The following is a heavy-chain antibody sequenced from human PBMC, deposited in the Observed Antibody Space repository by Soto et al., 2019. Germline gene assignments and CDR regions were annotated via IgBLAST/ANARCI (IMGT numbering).Heavy chain of an antibody. CDR1: GYTFTSYD. Sequence: QVQLVQSGAEVKKPGASVKVSCKASGYTFTSYDINWVRQATGQGLEWMGWMNPNSGNTGYAQKFQGRVTMTRNTSISTAYMELSSLRSEDTAVYYCVRVYSGSYYWEGPYYFDYWGQGTLVTVSS. J-gene: IGHJ4*02. D-gene: IGHD1-26*01. CDR2: MNPNSGNT. CDR3: VRVYSGSYYWEGPYYFDY. V-gene: IGHV1-8*01.